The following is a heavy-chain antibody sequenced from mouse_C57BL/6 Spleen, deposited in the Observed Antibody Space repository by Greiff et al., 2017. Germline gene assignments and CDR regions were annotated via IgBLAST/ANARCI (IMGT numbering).Heavy chain of an antibody. Sequence: QVQLQQSGAELARPGASVKMSCKASGYTFTSYTMQWVKQRPGQGLEWIGYINPSSGYTKYNQKFKDKATLTADKSSSTAYMQLSSLTSEDSAVYYCARSANWDEDYWGQGTTLTVSS. CDR2: INPSSGYT. CDR1: GYTFTSYT. V-gene: IGHV1-4*01. D-gene: IGHD4-1*01. CDR3: ARSANWDEDY. J-gene: IGHJ2*01.